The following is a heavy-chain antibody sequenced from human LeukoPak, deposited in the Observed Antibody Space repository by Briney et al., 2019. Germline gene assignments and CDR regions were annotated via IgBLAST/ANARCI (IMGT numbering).Heavy chain of an antibody. CDR3: ARDLQSGYDYVWGSYRT. J-gene: IGHJ5*02. CDR1: GYTFTGYY. V-gene: IGHV1-2*02. D-gene: IGHD3-16*02. Sequence: ASLNVSSTASGYTFTGYYMHWGRQAPGQGLEWMGWINPNTGGTNSAQKFQGRVTMTRDTSISTAYMGLSRLRSDDTAVYYCARDLQSGYDYVWGSYRTWGQGTLVTVSS. CDR2: INPNTGGT.